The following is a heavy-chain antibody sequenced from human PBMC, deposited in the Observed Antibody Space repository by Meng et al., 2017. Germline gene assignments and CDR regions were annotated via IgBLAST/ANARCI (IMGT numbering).Heavy chain of an antibody. J-gene: IGHJ6*02. CDR3: ARVGKELVWSNYRYYYGMDV. CDR1: GFTFSSYW. CDR2: IKQDGSEK. V-gene: IGHV3-7*01. D-gene: IGHD4-11*01. Sequence: GGSLRLSCAASGFTFSSYWMSWVRQAPGKGLEWVANIKQDGSEKYYVDSVKGRFTISRDNAKNSLYLQMNSLRAEDTAVYYCARVGKELVWSNYRYYYGMDVWGQGTTVPSP.